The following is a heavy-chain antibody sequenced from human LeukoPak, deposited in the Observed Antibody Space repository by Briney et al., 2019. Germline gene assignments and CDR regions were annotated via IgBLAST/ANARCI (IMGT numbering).Heavy chain of an antibody. CDR1: GFTFSSYW. CDR3: VRDRYPAAREFDY. D-gene: IGHD2-2*01. Sequence: GGSLRLSCAASGFTFSSYWMHWVRQAPGKGLVWVSRIDTDGSDTTYADSVKGRFTISRDNAKNTLYLQMNSLRAEDTAVYYCVRDRYPAAREFDYWGQGNLITVSS. CDR2: IDTDGSDT. V-gene: IGHV3-74*01. J-gene: IGHJ4*02.